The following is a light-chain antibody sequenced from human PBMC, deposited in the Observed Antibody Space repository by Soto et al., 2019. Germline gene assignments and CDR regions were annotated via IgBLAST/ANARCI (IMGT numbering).Light chain of an antibody. CDR2: DAS. CDR3: QQRSNWPYT. CDR1: QSVSSY. J-gene: IGKJ2*01. V-gene: IGKV3-11*01. Sequence: EIVLTQSPATLSLSPGERATLSCRASQSVSSYLAWYQQKPGQAPRLLIYDASNRATGIPARFSGSGSGTDFTLTISSLEPEDFEVYYCQQRSNWPYTFGQGT.